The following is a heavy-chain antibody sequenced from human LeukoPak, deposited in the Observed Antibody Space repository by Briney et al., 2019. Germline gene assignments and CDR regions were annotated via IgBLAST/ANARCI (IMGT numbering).Heavy chain of an antibody. V-gene: IGHV4-34*01. J-gene: IGHJ5*02. CDR1: GGSFSGYY. D-gene: IGHD3-22*01. Sequence: SETLSLTCAVYGGSFSGYYWSWIRQPPGKGLEWIGEINHSGSTNYNPSLKSRVTISVDTSKNQFSLKLTSVTAADTAVYYCARGVRSGYFSYNWFDPWGQGTLVTVSS. CDR3: ARGVRSGYFSYNWFDP. CDR2: INHSGST.